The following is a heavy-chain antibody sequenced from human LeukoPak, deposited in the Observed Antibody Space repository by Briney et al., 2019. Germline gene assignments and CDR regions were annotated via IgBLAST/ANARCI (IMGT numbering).Heavy chain of an antibody. J-gene: IGHJ4*02. V-gene: IGHV1-46*01. Sequence: GASVTVSCTTSGYTFTSYYMHWVRQAPGQGLEWMGIINPSGVSTSYAQKFQGRVTMTRDMSTSTVYMELSSLRSEDTAVYYCARDLESEGTNYWGQGTLVAVSS. CDR1: GYTFTSYY. D-gene: IGHD1-7*01. CDR3: ARDLESEGTNY. CDR2: INPSGVST.